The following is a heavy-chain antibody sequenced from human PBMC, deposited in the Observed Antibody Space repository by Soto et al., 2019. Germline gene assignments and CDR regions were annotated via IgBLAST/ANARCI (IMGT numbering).Heavy chain of an antibody. J-gene: IGHJ6*02. CDR1: GGSISSYY. D-gene: IGHD3-3*01. Sequence: SETLSLTCTVSGGSISSYYWSWIRQPPGKGLEWIGYIYYSGSTNYNPSLKSRVTISVDTSKNQFSLKLSSATAADTAVYYCARDRRKPSYYDFWSGYYPPYGMDVWGQGTTVIVSS. CDR2: IYYSGST. V-gene: IGHV4-59*01. CDR3: ARDRRKPSYYDFWSGYYPPYGMDV.